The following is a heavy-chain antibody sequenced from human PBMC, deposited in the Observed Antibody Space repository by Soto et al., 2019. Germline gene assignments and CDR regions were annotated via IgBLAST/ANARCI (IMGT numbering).Heavy chain of an antibody. D-gene: IGHD2-15*01. Sequence: SETLSLTCTVSGGSISDISYCWGWIRQPPGKGLQWIGCMFYSGATYYNPSLRNRVTLSVDTSNNEFSLKLVSVTAPDTAVYYCARHKSGSDWLDPWGQGTLVTVSS. CDR1: GGSISDISYC. CDR3: ARHKSGSDWLDP. CDR2: MFYSGAT. V-gene: IGHV4-39*01. J-gene: IGHJ5*02.